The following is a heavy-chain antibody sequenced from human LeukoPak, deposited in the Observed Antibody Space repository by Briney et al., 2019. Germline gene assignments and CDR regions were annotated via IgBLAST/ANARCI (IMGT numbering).Heavy chain of an antibody. Sequence: GSLRLSCAASGFTFSSYEMNWVRQAPGKGVEWVSYISSSGSTIYYADSVKGRFTISRDNAKNSLYLQMNSLRAEDTAVYYCARDGSGWYVFGYWGQGTLVTVSS. CDR3: ARDGSGWYVFGY. V-gene: IGHV3-48*03. J-gene: IGHJ4*02. CDR2: ISSSGSTI. CDR1: GFTFSSYE. D-gene: IGHD6-19*01.